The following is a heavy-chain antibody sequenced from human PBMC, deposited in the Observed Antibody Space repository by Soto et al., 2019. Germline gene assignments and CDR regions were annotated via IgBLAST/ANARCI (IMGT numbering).Heavy chain of an antibody. Sequence: SETLSLTCTVSGGSISSGDYYWSWIRQPPGKGLEWIGYIYYSGSTYYNPSLKSRVTISVDTSKNQFSLKLSSVAAADTAVYYCARSTYYYDSSGYLPTFDYWGQGTLVTVSS. CDR1: GGSISSGDYY. CDR3: ARSTYYYDSSGYLPTFDY. J-gene: IGHJ4*02. V-gene: IGHV4-30-4*01. D-gene: IGHD3-22*01. CDR2: IYYSGST.